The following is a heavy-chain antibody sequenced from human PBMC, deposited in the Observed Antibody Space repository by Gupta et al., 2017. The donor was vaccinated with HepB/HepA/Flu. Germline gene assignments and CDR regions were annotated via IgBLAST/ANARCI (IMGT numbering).Heavy chain of an antibody. J-gene: IGHJ4*02. V-gene: IGHV3-48*03. CDR2: ISSSGRTI. D-gene: IGHD5-18*01. Sequence: EVQLVESGGGLVQPGGSLRLPCAASGFTFSSYELNWVRQAPGKGLEWVSHISSSGRTIYYADSVKGRFTISRDKAKNSLYMQMNSLRAEDTAIDYCARDYSYEDYGGQGTMVTVSS. CDR3: ARDYSYEDY. CDR1: GFTFSSYE.